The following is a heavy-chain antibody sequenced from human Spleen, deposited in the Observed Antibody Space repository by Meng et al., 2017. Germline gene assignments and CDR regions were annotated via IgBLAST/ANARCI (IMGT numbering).Heavy chain of an antibody. J-gene: IGHJ5*02. Sequence: GQSQPWGAGLLKPSETLSLTCAVYGGSFSGYYWSWIRQPPGKGLEWIGEINHSGSTNYNPSLKSRVTISVDTSKNQFSLKLSSVTAADTAVYYCARDLWELRYKAPFDPWGQGILVTVSS. V-gene: IGHV4-34*01. CDR3: ARDLWELRYKAPFDP. D-gene: IGHD3-16*01. CDR1: GGSFSGYY. CDR2: INHSGST.